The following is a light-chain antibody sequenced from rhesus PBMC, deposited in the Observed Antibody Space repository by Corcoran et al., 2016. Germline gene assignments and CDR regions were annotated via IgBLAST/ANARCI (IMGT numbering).Light chain of an antibody. J-gene: IGKJ2*01. Sequence: DIQMSQSPSSLSASVGDRVTITCRASQGISSYFNWYQQKPGHAPKLLIYYANNLPSGVPSMFTGSGSGTDYTLTISSLQPEDFATYYCQQGYSAPYSFGQGTKVEI. CDR3: QQGYSAPYS. V-gene: IGKV1-32*03. CDR2: YAN. CDR1: QGISSY.